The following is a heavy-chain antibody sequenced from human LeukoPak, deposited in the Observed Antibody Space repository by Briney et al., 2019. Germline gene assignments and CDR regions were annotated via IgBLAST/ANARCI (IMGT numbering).Heavy chain of an antibody. CDR3: ARGDYGLDV. CDR2: INAGNGNT. CDR1: GYTFTGYY. Sequence: ASVTVSCTASGYTFTGYYMHWVRQAPGQSLEWMGWINAGNGNTKYSQKFQDRVSITRDASANTAYMELSGLRFEDTAVYYCARGDYGLDVWGQGTTVTVPS. D-gene: IGHD3-16*01. V-gene: IGHV1-3*01. J-gene: IGHJ6*02.